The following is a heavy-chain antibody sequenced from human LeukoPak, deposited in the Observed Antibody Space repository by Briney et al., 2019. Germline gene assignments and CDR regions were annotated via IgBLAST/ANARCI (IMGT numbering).Heavy chain of an antibody. V-gene: IGHV1-46*01. CDR1: GYTFTSYY. D-gene: IGHD2-2*01. Sequence: ASVTVSCKASGYTFTSYYMHWVRQAPGQGLEWMGIINPSGGSTSYAQKFQGRVTMTRDTSTSTVYMELSSLRSEDTAVYYCAREVEGYCSSTSCSSNWFDPWGQGTLVTVSS. CDR3: AREVEGYCSSTSCSSNWFDP. J-gene: IGHJ5*02. CDR2: INPSGGST.